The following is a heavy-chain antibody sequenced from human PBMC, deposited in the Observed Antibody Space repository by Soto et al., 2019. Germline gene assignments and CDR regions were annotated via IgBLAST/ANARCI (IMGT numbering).Heavy chain of an antibody. CDR3: ARDLGSYDFWSGYPIGC. J-gene: IGHJ4*02. V-gene: IGHV3-21*01. CDR2: ISSSSSYI. D-gene: IGHD3-3*01. Sequence: EVQLVESGGGLVKPGGSLRLSCAASGFTFSSYSMNWVRQAPGKGLEWVSSISSSSSYIYYADSVKGRFTISRDNAKNSLYLQMNSLRAEDTAVYYCARDLGSYDFWSGYPIGCWGQGTLVTVSS. CDR1: GFTFSSYS.